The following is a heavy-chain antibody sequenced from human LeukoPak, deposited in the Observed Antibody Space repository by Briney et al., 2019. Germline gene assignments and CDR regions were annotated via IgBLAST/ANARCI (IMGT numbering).Heavy chain of an antibody. D-gene: IGHD3-10*01. CDR1: GGSISSSSYY. CDR2: IYYSGST. V-gene: IGHV4-39*01. CDR3: ARTDLYGSGSYTDY. J-gene: IGHJ4*02. Sequence: PSETLSLTCTVSGGSISSSSYYWGWIRQPPGKGLEWIGSIYYSGSTYYNPSPKSRVTISVDTSKNQFSLKLSSVTAADTAVYYCARTDLYGSGSYTDYWGQGTLVTVSS.